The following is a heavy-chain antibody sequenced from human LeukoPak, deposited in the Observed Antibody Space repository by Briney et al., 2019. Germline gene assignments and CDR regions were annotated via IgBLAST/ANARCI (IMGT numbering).Heavy chain of an antibody. CDR2: ISAYNGNT. J-gene: IGHJ6*02. V-gene: IGHV1-18*01. CDR3: ARTYGDYSYYYYGMDV. CDR1: GYTFTSYG. D-gene: IGHD4-17*01. Sequence: ASVEVSCKASGYTFTSYGISWVRQAPGQGLEWMGWISAYNGNTNYAQKLQGRVTMTTDTSTSTAYMELRSLRSDDTAVYYCARTYGDYSYYYYGMDVWGQGTTVTVSS.